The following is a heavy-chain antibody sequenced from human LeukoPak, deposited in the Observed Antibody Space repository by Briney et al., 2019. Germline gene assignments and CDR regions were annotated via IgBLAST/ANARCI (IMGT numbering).Heavy chain of an antibody. CDR2: ISSSGSTI. CDR1: RFTFSSYE. Sequence: GGSLRLSCAASRFTFSSYEMNWVRQAPGKGLEWVSYISSSGSTIYYADSVKGRFTISRENAKNSLYLQMNSLRAEDTAVYFFATDPLYYWGQGTLVTVSS. J-gene: IGHJ4*02. V-gene: IGHV3-48*03. CDR3: ATDPLYY.